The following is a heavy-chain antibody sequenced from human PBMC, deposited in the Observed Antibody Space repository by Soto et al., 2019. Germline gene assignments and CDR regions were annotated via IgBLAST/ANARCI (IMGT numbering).Heavy chain of an antibody. CDR2: ISAYNGNT. J-gene: IGHJ1*01. D-gene: IGHD3-22*01. V-gene: IGHV1-18*01. CDR1: GYTFTSYG. Sequence: ASVKVSCKASGYTFTSYGISWVRQAPGQGLEWMGWISAYNGNTNYAQKLQGRVTMTTDTSTSTAYMELRSLRSDDTAVYYCAGGYDSSGYYPFEYFQHWGQGTLVTVS. CDR3: AGGYDSSGYYPFEYFQH.